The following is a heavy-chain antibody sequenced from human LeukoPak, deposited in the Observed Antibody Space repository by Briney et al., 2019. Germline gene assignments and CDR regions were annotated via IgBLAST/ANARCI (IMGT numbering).Heavy chain of an antibody. CDR3: ARGTSGETTVATNYLDY. CDR2: INHSGST. V-gene: IGHV4-34*01. CDR1: GGSFSGYY. Sequence: SETLSLTCAVYGGSFSGYYWSWIRQPPGKGLEWIGEINHSGSTNYNPSLKSRVTISVDTSKNQFSLKLSSVTAADTAVYYCARGTSGETTVATNYLDYWGQGTLVTVSS. D-gene: IGHD4-17*01. J-gene: IGHJ4*02.